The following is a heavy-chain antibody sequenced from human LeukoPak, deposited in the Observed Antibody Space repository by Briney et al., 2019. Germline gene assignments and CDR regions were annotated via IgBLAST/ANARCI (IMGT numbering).Heavy chain of an antibody. CDR3: AKPRSLVLPTAIAQ. CDR1: GFTFSSYW. CDR2: ISGSGGST. J-gene: IGHJ4*02. Sequence: PRGSLRLSCAASGFTFSSYWMHWVRQGPGEGLEWVSAISGSGGSTYYADSVKGRFTISRDNSKNTLYLQMNSLRAEDTAVYYCAKPRSLVLPTAIAQWGQGTLVTVSS. D-gene: IGHD2-2*02. V-gene: IGHV3-23*01.